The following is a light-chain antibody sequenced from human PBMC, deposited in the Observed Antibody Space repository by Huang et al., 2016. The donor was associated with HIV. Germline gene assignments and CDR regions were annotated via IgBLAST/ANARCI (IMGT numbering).Light chain of an antibody. CDR1: QRVSSY. CDR3: QHRGNWPPGYT. J-gene: IGKJ2*01. Sequence: EIVLKQAPATLSLSPGERATLSCRASQRVSSYLAWYQHKPGQAPRLLIYDASNRATGIPARFSGSGSGTDFTLTISSLEPEDFAVYYCQHRGNWPPGYTFGQGTRLEIK. CDR2: DAS. V-gene: IGKV3-11*01.